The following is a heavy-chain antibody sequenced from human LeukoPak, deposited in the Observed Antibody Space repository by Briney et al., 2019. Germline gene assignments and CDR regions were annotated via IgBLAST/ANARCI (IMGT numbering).Heavy chain of an antibody. CDR3: AREGLLHAYDI. J-gene: IGHJ3*02. D-gene: IGHD2-21*01. Sequence: GGSLRLSCAASGFTFSSYEMNWVRQAPGKGLEWVSYISSSGSTIYYADSVKGRFSISRDNAKNSLSLQMDSLSAEDTAVYYCAREGLLHAYDIWGQGTLVTVSS. CDR2: ISSSGSTI. CDR1: GFTFSSYE. V-gene: IGHV3-48*03.